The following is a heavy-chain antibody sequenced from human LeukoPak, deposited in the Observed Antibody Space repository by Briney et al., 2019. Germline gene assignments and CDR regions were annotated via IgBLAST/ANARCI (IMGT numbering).Heavy chain of an antibody. CDR2: INPNSGGT. CDR1: GYTFTGYY. J-gene: IGHJ6*03. V-gene: IGHV1-2*02. CDR3: ARTEGGFYYYYYMDV. Sequence: ASVKVPCKASGYTFTGYYMHWVRQAPGQGLEWMGWINPNSGGTNYAQKFQGRVTMTRDTSISTAYMELSRLRSDDTAVYYCARTEGGFYYYYYMDVWGKGTTVTVSS.